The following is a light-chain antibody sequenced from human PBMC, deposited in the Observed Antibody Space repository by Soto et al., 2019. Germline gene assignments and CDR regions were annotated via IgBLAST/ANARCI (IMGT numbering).Light chain of an antibody. CDR1: SSNIGGNS. V-gene: IGLV1-51*01. Sequence: QSVLTQPPSMSAAPGQKVTIPCSGSSSNIGGNSVSWYQQLPGTAPKLLIYDDNKRPSGIPDRFSGSKSGTSATLGITGFQTGDEADYYCGSWDSSLSAYVFGTGTKV. CDR3: GSWDSSLSAYV. J-gene: IGLJ1*01. CDR2: DDN.